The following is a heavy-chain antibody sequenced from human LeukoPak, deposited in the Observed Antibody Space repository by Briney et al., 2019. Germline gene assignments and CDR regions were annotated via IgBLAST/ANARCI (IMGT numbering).Heavy chain of an antibody. D-gene: IGHD5-18*01. V-gene: IGHV3-33*06. CDR3: AKVRGLGIQPWTAFDY. CDR1: GFTFSSYG. CDR2: IWYDGSNK. Sequence: GRSLRLSCAASGFTFSSYGMHWVRQAPGKGLEWVAVIWYDGSNKYYADSVKVRFTISRDNSKNTLCLQMNSLRAEDTAVYYCAKVRGLGIQPWTAFDYWGQGTLVTVSS. J-gene: IGHJ4*02.